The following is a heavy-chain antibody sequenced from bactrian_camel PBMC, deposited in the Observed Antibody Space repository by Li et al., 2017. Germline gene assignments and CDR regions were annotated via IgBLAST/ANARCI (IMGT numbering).Heavy chain of an antibody. CDR1: GYRYASYC. Sequence: VQLVESGGGSVQAGGSLRLSCAASGYRYASYCMAWFRQAPGKEREGAASISTDGIPTYADSVKGRFTISKDSAQNILFLQMNDLKPEDTARYYCAADNAVVMREGFDCANCNTYDDYSCVGQGTQVTVS. J-gene: IGHJ4*01. V-gene: IGHV3S55*01. CDR2: ISTDGIP. D-gene: IGHD4*01.